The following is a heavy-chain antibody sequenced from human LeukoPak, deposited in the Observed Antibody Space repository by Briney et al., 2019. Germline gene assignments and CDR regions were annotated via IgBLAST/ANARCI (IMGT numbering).Heavy chain of an antibody. J-gene: IGHJ4*02. CDR3: AKGREVIWESPGTFDY. Sequence: GGSLRLSCAASGFTFSSYAMGWVRQAPGKGLGWVSVISGSGGSTYYADSVKGRFTISRDNSKNMLYLQVNSLRAEDTAVYYCAKGREVIWESPGTFDYWGQGTLVTVSS. CDR2: ISGSGGST. D-gene: IGHD3-22*01. CDR1: GFTFSSYA. V-gene: IGHV3-23*01.